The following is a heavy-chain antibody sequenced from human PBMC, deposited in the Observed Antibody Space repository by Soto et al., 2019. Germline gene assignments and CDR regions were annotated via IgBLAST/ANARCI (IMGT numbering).Heavy chain of an antibody. Sequence: PGGSLRLSCAASGFTVSSNYMTWVRQAPGKGLEWVSVIYSGNTTYYADSVKGRFTVSRDTSKNTLYLQMNSLRAEDTAVYYCAKGGSSRAIDPWGQGTLVTVSS. J-gene: IGHJ5*02. CDR2: IYSGNTT. CDR1: GFTVSSNY. D-gene: IGHD6-19*01. V-gene: IGHV3-53*01. CDR3: AKGGSSRAIDP.